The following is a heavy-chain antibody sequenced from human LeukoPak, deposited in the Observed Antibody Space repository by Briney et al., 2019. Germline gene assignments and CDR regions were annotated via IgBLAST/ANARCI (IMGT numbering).Heavy chain of an antibody. CDR1: GFSFSTSA. J-gene: IGHJ4*02. CDR2: ISGGSSTI. V-gene: IGHV3-48*02. D-gene: IGHD7-27*01. CDR3: ARGPRLTGGYYFDY. Sequence: GGSLRLSCAASGFSFSTSAMSWVRQAPGKGLEWNSYISGGSSTISYADSVKGRFTISRDNAKNSLYLQMNSLRDEDTAVYYCARGPRLTGGYYFDYWGQGTLVTVSS.